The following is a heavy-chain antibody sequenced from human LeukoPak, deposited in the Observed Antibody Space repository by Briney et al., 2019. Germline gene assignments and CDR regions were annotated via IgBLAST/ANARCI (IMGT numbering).Heavy chain of an antibody. CDR1: GYTFTSYG. CDR2: ISAYNGNT. Sequence: ASVKVSCKASGYTFTSYGISWVRQAPGQGLEWMGWISAYNGNTNYAQKLQGRVTMTTDTSTSTAYMELRSLRSDDTAVYYCAKARLVSRMASGSYNYWGQGTLVTVSS. D-gene: IGHD1-26*01. CDR3: AKARLVSRMASGSYNY. V-gene: IGHV1-18*01. J-gene: IGHJ4*02.